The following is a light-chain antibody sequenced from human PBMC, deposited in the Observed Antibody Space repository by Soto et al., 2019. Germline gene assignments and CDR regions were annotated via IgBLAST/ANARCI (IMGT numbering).Light chain of an antibody. V-gene: IGKV3-11*01. Sequence: VMMKQSPATLSLNPRERATLSCRASQSVGKYLVWYQQKPGQAPRLLIYDASNRATGIPARFSGSGSGTDLTLTISSLEPEDVAVYYCQQRGNRPPWTFGQGTKVDIK. CDR2: DAS. J-gene: IGKJ1*01. CDR1: QSVGKY. CDR3: QQRGNRPPWT.